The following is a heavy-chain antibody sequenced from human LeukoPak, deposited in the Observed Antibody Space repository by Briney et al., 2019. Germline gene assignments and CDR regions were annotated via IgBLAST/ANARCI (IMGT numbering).Heavy chain of an antibody. Sequence: GGSLRLSCAASRFTFTTYWMTWVRQAPGKGLEWVANIKQDGSEKYYVDSVRGRFTISRDNAKNSLYLQINSLRAEDTAVYYCARHLVHTHPGSAAPGTSYYYYGMDVWGQGTTVTVSS. CDR3: ARHLVHTHPGSAAPGTSYYYYGMDV. CDR2: IKQDGSEK. D-gene: IGHD6-13*01. CDR1: RFTFTTYW. V-gene: IGHV3-7*01. J-gene: IGHJ6*02.